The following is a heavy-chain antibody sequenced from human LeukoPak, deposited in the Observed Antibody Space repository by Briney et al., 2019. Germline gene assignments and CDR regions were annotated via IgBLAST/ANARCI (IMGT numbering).Heavy chain of an antibody. D-gene: IGHD6-6*01. CDR2: INSDGSEG. J-gene: IGHJ3*01. Sequence: GGSLRLSCAVSGFTFSGFWMSWSRQAPGKGPEWVASINSDGSEGYYADVVKGRFTISRDNAKNSLYLQINSLRAEDTAVYYCARSSYSSSSSVWGQGTMVTVSS. V-gene: IGHV3-7*03. CDR1: GFTFSGFW. CDR3: ARSSYSSSSSV.